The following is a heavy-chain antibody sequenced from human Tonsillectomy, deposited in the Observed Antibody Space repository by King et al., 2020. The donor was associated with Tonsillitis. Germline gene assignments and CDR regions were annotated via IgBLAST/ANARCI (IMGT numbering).Heavy chain of an antibody. Sequence: QVQLQESGPGLVKPSETLSLTCTVSGGSISSSSFYWGWIRQPPGRGLEWIGTIYYSGRSYYRPSLQSRLTMSVDTSKNQFSLKLTSVTAADTAVFYCARHWRYSSGWRVDYWGQGMLVTVSS. CDR1: GGSISSSSFY. J-gene: IGHJ4*02. V-gene: IGHV4-39*07. CDR3: ARHWRYSSGWRVDY. CDR2: IYYSGRS. D-gene: IGHD6-19*01.